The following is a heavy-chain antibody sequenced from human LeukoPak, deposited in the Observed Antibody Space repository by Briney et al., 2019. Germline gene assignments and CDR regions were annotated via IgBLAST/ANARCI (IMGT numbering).Heavy chain of an antibody. D-gene: IGHD2-15*01. V-gene: IGHV3-23*01. CDR1: GFTFRTYA. Sequence: TGGSLRLSCAASGFTFRTYAMSWVRQAPGKGREWVSAISGGGGSTYYADSVKGRFTISRDNSKNTLFLQMNSLRAEDTAVYYCAKDRYCGGGTCYWSYFDYWGQGTLVTVSS. CDR3: AKDRYCGGGTCYWSYFDY. J-gene: IGHJ4*02. CDR2: ISGGGGST.